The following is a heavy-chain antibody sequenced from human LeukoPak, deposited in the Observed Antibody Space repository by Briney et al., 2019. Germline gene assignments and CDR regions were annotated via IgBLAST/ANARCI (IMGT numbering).Heavy chain of an antibody. V-gene: IGHV3-53*01. CDR3: AREGGPYSSTLRGC. CDR1: GFTVSGNY. Sequence: GGSLRLSCVVSGFTVSGNYMSWVRQAPGKGLEWVSIMYASGTTDHADSVKGRFTISRDNSKNTLYLQMSSLRVEDTAVYYCAREGGPYSSTLRGCWGQGTLVTVSS. D-gene: IGHD6-19*01. CDR2: MYASGTT. J-gene: IGHJ4*02.